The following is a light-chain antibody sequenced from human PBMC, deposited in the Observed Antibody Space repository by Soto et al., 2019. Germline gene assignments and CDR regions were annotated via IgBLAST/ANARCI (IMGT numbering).Light chain of an antibody. CDR3: SSYTSSL. CDR1: SSDVGGYNY. J-gene: IGLJ2*01. Sequence: QSALTQPAPVSGSPGQSITISCTGTSSDVGGYNYVSWYQQHPGKAPKLMIYDVSNRPSGVSNRFSGSKSGNTASLTISGLQAEDEADYYCSSYTSSLFGGGTKVTVL. CDR2: DVS. V-gene: IGLV2-14*01.